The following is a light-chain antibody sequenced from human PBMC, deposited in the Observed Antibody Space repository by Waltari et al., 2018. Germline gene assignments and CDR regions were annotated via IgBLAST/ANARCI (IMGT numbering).Light chain of an antibody. CDR3: QQRSAWPLT. J-gene: IGKJ5*01. V-gene: IGKV3-11*01. CDR2: DAS. Sequence: EIVLTQSPATLSLSPGETATLSCRARQSIGPYLAWYQQKPGQAPRLLIYDASNRATGIPARFSGSGSGTDFTLTISSLEPEDFAVYYCQQRSAWPLTFGQGTRLEIK. CDR1: QSIGPY.